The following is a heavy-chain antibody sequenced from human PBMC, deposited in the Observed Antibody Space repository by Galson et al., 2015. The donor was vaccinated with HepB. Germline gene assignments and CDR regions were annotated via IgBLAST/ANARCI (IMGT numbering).Heavy chain of an antibody. V-gene: IGHV3-49*03. CDR2: IRSKGYGGTT. J-gene: IGHJ6*02. Sequence: SLRLSCAASGFTFGDYAVSWFRQAPGKGLEWVGFIRSKGYGGTTEYAASVKGRFIISRDDSKSIAYLQMNSLKTEDTAVYYCNKGSGELYYYGLDVWGQGTTVTVSS. D-gene: IGHD3-10*01. CDR3: NKGSGELYYYGLDV. CDR1: GFTFGDYA.